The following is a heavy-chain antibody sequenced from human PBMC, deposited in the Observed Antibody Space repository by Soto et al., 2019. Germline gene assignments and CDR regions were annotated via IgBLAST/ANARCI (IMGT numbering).Heavy chain of an antibody. CDR3: AGGYGDYEGYYFDY. CDR1: GGSISSYY. J-gene: IGHJ4*02. D-gene: IGHD4-17*01. CDR2: IYTSGST. Sequence: SETLSLTCTVSGGSISSYYWSWIRQPAGKGLEWIGRIYTSGSTNYNPSLKSRVTMSVDTSKNQFSLKLSSVTAADTAVYYCAGGYGDYEGYYFDYWGQGTLVTVSS. V-gene: IGHV4-4*07.